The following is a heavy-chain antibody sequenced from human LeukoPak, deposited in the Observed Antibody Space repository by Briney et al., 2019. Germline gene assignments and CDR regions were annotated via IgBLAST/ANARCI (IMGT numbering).Heavy chain of an antibody. CDR2: IYYSGST. CDR3: AGTTGRYFEY. D-gene: IGHD1-26*01. CDR1: GGSISSYY. Sequence: SETLSLTCTVSGGSISSYYWSWIRQPPGKGLEWIGYIYYSGSTNYNPSLKSRVTISVDTSKNQFSLKLSSVTAADTAVYYCAGTTGRYFEYWGQGILVTVSS. J-gene: IGHJ4*02. V-gene: IGHV4-59*01.